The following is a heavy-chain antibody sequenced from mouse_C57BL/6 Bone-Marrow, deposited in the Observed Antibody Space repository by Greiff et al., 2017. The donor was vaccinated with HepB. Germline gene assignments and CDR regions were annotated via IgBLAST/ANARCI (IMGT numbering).Heavy chain of an antibody. CDR3: ARENYGSSYDYAMDY. V-gene: IGHV3-6*01. CDR1: GYSITSGYY. Sequence: ESGPGLVKPSQSLSLTCSVTGYSITSGYYWNWIRQFPGNKLEWMGYISYDGSNNYNPSLKNRISITRDTSKNQFFLKLNSVTTEDTATYYCARENYGSSYDYAMDYWGQGTSVTVSS. CDR2: ISYDGSN. J-gene: IGHJ4*01. D-gene: IGHD1-1*01.